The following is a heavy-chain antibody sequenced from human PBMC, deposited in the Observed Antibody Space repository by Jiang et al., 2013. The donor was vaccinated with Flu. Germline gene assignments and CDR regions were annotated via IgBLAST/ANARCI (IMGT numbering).Heavy chain of an antibody. CDR2: IYYNGTT. D-gene: IGHD3-10*01. V-gene: IGHV4-30-4*01. CDR3: AREEPLAWFGGILFYGMDV. CDR1: GGSITSGDFY. Sequence: GLVKPSQTLSLTCTVSGGSITSGDFYWSWIRQPPGKGLEWIGHIYYNGTTVYNPSLKSRVTVSLDTSKNQFSLRLTSVNAADTAVYYCAREEPLAWFGGILFYGMDVWGQGTTVTVSS. J-gene: IGHJ6*02.